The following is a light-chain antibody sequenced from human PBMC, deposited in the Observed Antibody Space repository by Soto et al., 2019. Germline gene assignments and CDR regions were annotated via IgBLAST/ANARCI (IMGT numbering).Light chain of an antibody. Sequence: EIVLTQSPGTLSLSPGERAPLSCRASQSVSSSYLAWYQQKPGQAPRRLIYGASSRATGIPDRFSGSGSGTDFTLTISRLETEDFAVYYCQQYGSSPPEYTFGQGTKLEIK. CDR2: GAS. J-gene: IGKJ2*01. CDR3: QQYGSSPPEYT. CDR1: QSVSSSY. V-gene: IGKV3-20*01.